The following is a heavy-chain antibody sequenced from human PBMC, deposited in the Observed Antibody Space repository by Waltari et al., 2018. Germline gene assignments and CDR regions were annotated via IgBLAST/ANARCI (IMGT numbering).Heavy chain of an antibody. CDR3: ATSPAIATPFDY. D-gene: IGHD2-21*01. Sequence: QVQLQESGPGLVKPSETLSLTCAVSGYSISSGYYWGWIRQPPGKGLEWIGSIYHSGGTYYNPSLKSRVTISVDTSKNQFSLKLSAVTAADTAVYYWATSPAIATPFDYWGQGTLVTVSS. CDR1: GYSISSGYY. CDR2: IYHSGGT. J-gene: IGHJ4*02. V-gene: IGHV4-38-2*01.